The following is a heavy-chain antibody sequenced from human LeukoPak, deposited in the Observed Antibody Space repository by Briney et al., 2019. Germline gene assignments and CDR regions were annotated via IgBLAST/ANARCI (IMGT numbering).Heavy chain of an antibody. V-gene: IGHV3-48*04. CDR1: GFTFSSYG. J-gene: IGHJ3*02. D-gene: IGHD5-24*01. Sequence: GGSLRLSCAASGFTFSSYGMHWVRQAPGKGLEWVSYISSSGSTIYYADSVKGRFTISRDNAKNSLYLQMNSLRAEDTAVYYCARDGDGYNNDAFDTWGQGTMVTVSS. CDR2: ISSSGSTI. CDR3: ARDGDGYNNDAFDT.